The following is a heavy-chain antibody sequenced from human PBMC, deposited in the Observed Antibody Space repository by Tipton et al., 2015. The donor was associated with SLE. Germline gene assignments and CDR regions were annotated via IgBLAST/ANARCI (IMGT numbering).Heavy chain of an antibody. Sequence: LSLTCEDSGVTFSQYWMHWVRQAPGKGLVWVSRTNEDGSVTNYADSVKGRFTISRDNAKSSLYLQMNSLRADDSAVYYCARGGAARPDYWGQGILVTVSS. CDR2: TNEDGSVT. J-gene: IGHJ4*02. V-gene: IGHV3-74*01. CDR3: ARGGAARPDY. D-gene: IGHD6-6*01. CDR1: GVTFSQYW.